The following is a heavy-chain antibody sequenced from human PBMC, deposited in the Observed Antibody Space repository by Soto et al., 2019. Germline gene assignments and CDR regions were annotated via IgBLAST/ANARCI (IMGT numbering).Heavy chain of an antibody. J-gene: IGHJ6*02. V-gene: IGHV3-23*01. CDR2: ISGSGGST. CDR3: AKKGGGYCSSTSCAEFWDYCYYGMDV. D-gene: IGHD2-2*01. Sequence: EVQLLESGGGLVQPGGSLRLSCAASGFTFSSYAMSWVRQAPGKGLEWVSAISGSGGSTYYADSVKGRFTISRDNSKDTLYLQMNSLRAEDTAVYYCAKKGGGYCSSTSCAEFWDYCYYGMDVWGQGTTVTVSS. CDR1: GFTFSSYA.